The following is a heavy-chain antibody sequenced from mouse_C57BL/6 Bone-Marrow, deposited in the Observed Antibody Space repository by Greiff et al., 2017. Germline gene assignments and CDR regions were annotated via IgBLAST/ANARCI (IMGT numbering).Heavy chain of an antibody. J-gene: IGHJ4*01. D-gene: IGHD1-3*01. CDR1: GFNIKDDY. CDR2: IDPENGDT. V-gene: IGHV14-4*01. Sequence: EVQLQQSGAELVRPGASVKLSCTASGFNIKDDYMHWVKQRPEQGLEWIGWIDPENGDTEYASKFQGKATITADTSSNTAYLQLSSLTSEDTAVYYCTTSGYYAMDYWGQGTSVTVSS. CDR3: TTSGYYAMDY.